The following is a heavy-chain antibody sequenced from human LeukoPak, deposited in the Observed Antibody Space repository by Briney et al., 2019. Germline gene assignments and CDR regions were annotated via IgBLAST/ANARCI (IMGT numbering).Heavy chain of an antibody. V-gene: IGHV1-69*04. D-gene: IGHD3-10*01. CDR2: IIPILGIA. CDR3: ARDLGSGYYYGSGTPDY. Sequence: SVKVFCKASGGTFSSYAISWVRQAPGQGLEWMGRIIPILGIANYAQKFQGRVTITADKSTSTAYMELSSLRSEDTAVYYCARDLGSGYYYGSGTPDYWGQGTLVTVSS. J-gene: IGHJ4*02. CDR1: GGTFSSYA.